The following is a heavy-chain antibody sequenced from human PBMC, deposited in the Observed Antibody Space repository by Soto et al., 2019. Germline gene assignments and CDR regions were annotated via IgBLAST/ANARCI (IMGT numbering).Heavy chain of an antibody. CDR3: GRSIAVVVGAASVRFDY. D-gene: IGHD2-15*01. J-gene: IGHJ4*02. CDR2: ISYDGSNK. V-gene: IGHV3-30*03. Sequence: SLRLSCAPSGFTFSSYGMHWVGQAPGTGLEWVAVISYDGSNKYYADSVKGRFTISRDNSKNTLYLQRNSLRAEDTAVYYCGRSIAVVVGAASVRFDYLGPGTPGNGF. CDR1: GFTFSSYG.